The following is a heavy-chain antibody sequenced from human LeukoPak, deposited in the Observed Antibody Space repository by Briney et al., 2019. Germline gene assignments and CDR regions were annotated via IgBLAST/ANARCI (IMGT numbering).Heavy chain of an antibody. CDR3: AGGCEWGYFDY. Sequence: PGGSLRLSCAASGFTFSSYGMHWVRQAPGKGLEWVAVISYDGSNKYYADSVKGRFAISRDNSKNTLYLQMNSLRAEDTAVYYCAGGCEWGYFDYWGQGTLVTVSS. J-gene: IGHJ4*02. CDR2: ISYDGSNK. D-gene: IGHD1-26*01. V-gene: IGHV3-30*03. CDR1: GFTFSSYG.